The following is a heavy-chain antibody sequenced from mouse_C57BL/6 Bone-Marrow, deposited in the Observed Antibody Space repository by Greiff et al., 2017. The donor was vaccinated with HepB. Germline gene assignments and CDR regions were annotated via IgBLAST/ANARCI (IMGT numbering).Heavy chain of an antibody. CDR2: IRNKANGYTT. V-gene: IGHV7-3*01. Sequence: DVMLVESGGGLVQPGGSLSLSCAASGFTFTDYYMSWVRQPPGKALEWLGFIRNKANGYTTEYSASVKGRFTISRDNSPSILYLQMNALRAEDSATYYCARYGGLRGDLPWFAYWGQGTLVTVSA. D-gene: IGHD2-4*01. J-gene: IGHJ3*01. CDR1: GFTFTDYY. CDR3: ARYGGLRGDLPWFAY.